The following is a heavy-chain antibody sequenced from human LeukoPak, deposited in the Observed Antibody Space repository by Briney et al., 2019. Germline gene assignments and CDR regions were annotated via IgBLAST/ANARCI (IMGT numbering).Heavy chain of an antibody. Sequence: PSETLSLTCTVSGDSMSSYYWNFIRQPAGKGLEWIGRIYTSWTTYYNPSLKSRITMSVDTSRNQFSLRLTSVTAADPAVYYCARGDYYDGGGRNWFDPWGQGTLVTVSS. D-gene: IGHD3-16*01. V-gene: IGHV4-4*07. CDR1: GDSMSSYY. CDR3: ARGDYYDGGGRNWFDP. CDR2: IYTSWTT. J-gene: IGHJ5*02.